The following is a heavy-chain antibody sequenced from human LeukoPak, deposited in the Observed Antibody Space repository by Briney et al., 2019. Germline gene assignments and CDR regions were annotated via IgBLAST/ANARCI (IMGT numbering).Heavy chain of an antibody. D-gene: IGHD2-2*01. Sequence: SQTLSLTCTVSGGSISSGGYYWSWIRQPPGKGLEWIGYIYHSGSTYYNPSLKSRVTISVDRSKNQFSLKLSSVTAADTAVYYCARERSGVVVPAAMQRIGNWFDPWGQGTLVTVSS. J-gene: IGHJ5*02. CDR2: IYHSGST. CDR1: GGSISSGGYY. CDR3: ARERSGVVVPAAMQRIGNWFDP. V-gene: IGHV4-30-2*01.